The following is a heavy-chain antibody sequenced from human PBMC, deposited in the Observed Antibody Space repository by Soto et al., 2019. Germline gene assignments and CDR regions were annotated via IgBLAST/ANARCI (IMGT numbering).Heavy chain of an antibody. Sequence: SETLSLTCDVSGYAISSGFYWAWIRQPPGKRLEWIGNIYHTGTTYYNPSLKSRVTMSVDTSKNQFSLRLSSVTAADTAVFYCARVRTVGMSGSLGASWAQGTLVPVS. J-gene: IGHJ5*02. CDR1: GYAISSGFY. D-gene: IGHD3-10*01. CDR3: ARVRTVGMSGSLGAS. CDR2: IYHTGTT. V-gene: IGHV4-38-2*01.